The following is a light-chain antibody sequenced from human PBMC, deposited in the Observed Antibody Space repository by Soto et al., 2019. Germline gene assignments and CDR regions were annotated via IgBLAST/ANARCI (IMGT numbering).Light chain of an antibody. CDR2: DVS. Sequence: QSVLTQPRSVSGSPGQSVTISCTGTSGDVGFANYVSWYQQHPGKAPKLLIFDVSQRPSGVPDRFSGSKSGNTASLTISGLRADDEADYYCCSYTDSVTFVIFGGGTKVTVL. J-gene: IGLJ2*01. CDR3: CSYTDSVTFVI. V-gene: IGLV2-11*01. CDR1: SGDVGFANY.